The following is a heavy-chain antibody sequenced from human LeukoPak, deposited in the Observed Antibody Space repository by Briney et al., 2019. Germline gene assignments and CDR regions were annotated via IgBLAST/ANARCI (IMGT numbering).Heavy chain of an antibody. V-gene: IGHV4-4*07. CDR3: ASVLKDILSGSTPGLPDS. CDR2: ISGSGTI. CDR1: GGSINSY. D-gene: IGHD3-9*01. J-gene: IGHJ4*02. Sequence: SETLSLTCTVSGGSINSYWSWIRQPAGKGLEWIGRISGSGTITYNPALQSRLSISIDTSKNQFSLKLISVTAADTAVYYCASVLKDILSGSTPGLPDSWGQGTLVTVSS.